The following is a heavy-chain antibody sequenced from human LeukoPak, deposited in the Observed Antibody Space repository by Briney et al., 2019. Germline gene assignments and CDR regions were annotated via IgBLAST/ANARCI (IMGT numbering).Heavy chain of an antibody. CDR1: GGSFSGYY. Sequence: SETLSLTCAVYGGSFSGYYWSWIRQPPGKGLEWIGEINHSGSTNYNPSLKSRVTISVDTSKNQFSLKLSSVTAADTAVYYCARAGTEWELRFIDYWGQGTLVTVSS. J-gene: IGHJ4*02. V-gene: IGHV4-34*01. D-gene: IGHD1-26*01. CDR3: ARAGTEWELRFIDY. CDR2: INHSGST.